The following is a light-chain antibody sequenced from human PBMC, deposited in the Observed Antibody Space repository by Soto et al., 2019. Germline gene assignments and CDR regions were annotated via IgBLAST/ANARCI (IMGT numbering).Light chain of an antibody. CDR2: GAS. J-gene: IGKJ2*01. CDR1: QSVSSSY. V-gene: IGKV3-20*01. CDR3: QQYGSSPT. Sequence: EIVLTQSPGTLSLSPGERATLSCRASQSVSSSYLAWYQQKPGKAPRLRIYGASSRATGIPDRFSGSGSGTDFTLTISRLEPEDFSVYYCQQYGSSPTFGQGTKLEIK.